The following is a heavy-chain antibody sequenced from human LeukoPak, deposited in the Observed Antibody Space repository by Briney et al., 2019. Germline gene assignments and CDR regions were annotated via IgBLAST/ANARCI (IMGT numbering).Heavy chain of an antibody. D-gene: IGHD4/OR15-4a*01. CDR2: ISGSGSDI. CDR1: GFSFGDSY. V-gene: IGHV3-11*01. Sequence: GGSLRLSCVVSGFSFGDSYMSWVRQAPERGLECISYISGSGSDINYADSVKGRFTISRDNAKNSVYLQMNSLRVEDTAIYYCARTARLYDYWGQGTQVTVSS. CDR3: ARTARLYDY. J-gene: IGHJ4*02.